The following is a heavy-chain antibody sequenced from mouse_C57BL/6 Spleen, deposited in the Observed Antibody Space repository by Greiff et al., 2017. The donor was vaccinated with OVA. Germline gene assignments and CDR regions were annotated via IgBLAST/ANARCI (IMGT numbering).Heavy chain of an antibody. D-gene: IGHD4-1*01. J-gene: IGHJ4*01. CDR2: ISSGSSTI. V-gene: IGHV5-17*01. Sequence: EVMLVESGGGLVKPGGSLKLSCAASGFTFSDYGMHWVRQAPEKVLEWVAYISSGSSTIYYADTVKCRFTISRDNAKNTLFLQMTSRRSEDTAMYYCARDLTFYAMDYWGQGTSVTVSS. CDR1: GFTFSDYG. CDR3: ARDLTFYAMDY.